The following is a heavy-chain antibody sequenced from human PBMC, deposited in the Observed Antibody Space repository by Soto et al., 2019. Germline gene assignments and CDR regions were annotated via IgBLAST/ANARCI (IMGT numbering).Heavy chain of an antibody. V-gene: IGHV3-23*01. J-gene: IGHJ4*02. Sequence: EVQLLESGGGLVQPGGSLRLSCAASGYTFSNYAMSWVRQAPGKGLEWVSGLSGSGGSTYYADSVKGRFTISRDNSKNTLYLQMNSLRADDTAVYDCAKDYSSSSIWRPYFDYWGQGTLVTVSS. CDR1: GYTFSNYA. D-gene: IGHD6-6*01. CDR2: LSGSGGST. CDR3: AKDYSSSSIWRPYFDY.